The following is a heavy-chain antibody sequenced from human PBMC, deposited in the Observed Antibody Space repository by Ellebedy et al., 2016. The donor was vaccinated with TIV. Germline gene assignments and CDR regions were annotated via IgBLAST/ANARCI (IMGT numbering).Heavy chain of an antibody. D-gene: IGHD3-16*02. CDR3: ARSVRLRLGELSFPDY. Sequence: ASVKVSXKASGYTFTGYYMHWVRQAPGQGLEWMGWINPDSGGTNYAQKFQGRVTMTRDTSISTAYMELSRLRSDDTAVYYCARSVRLRLGELSFPDYWGQGTLVTVSS. V-gene: IGHV1-2*02. CDR1: GYTFTGYY. CDR2: INPDSGGT. J-gene: IGHJ4*02.